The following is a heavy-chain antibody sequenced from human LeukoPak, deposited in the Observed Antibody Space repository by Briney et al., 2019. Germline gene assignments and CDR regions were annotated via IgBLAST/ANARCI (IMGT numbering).Heavy chain of an antibody. J-gene: IGHJ4*02. CDR1: GFTFSSYA. D-gene: IGHD2-2*01. CDR2: ISGSGGST. Sequence: PGGSLRLSCAASGFTFSSYAMSWVRQAPGKGLEWVSAISGSGGSTYHADSVKGRFTISRDNSKNTLYLQMNSLRAEDTAVYYCAKGWGYCSSTSCYGTFDYWGQGTLVTVSS. CDR3: AKGWGYCSSTSCYGTFDY. V-gene: IGHV3-23*01.